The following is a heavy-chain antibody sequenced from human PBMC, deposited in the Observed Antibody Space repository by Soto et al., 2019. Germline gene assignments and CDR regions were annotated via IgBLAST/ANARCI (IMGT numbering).Heavy chain of an antibody. D-gene: IGHD3-9*01. Sequence: SVKVSCKASGGTFSSYAISWVRQAPGQGLEWMGGIIPIFGTANYAQKFQGRVTITADESTSTAYMELSSLRSEDTAVYYCARGPTISDWFDPWGKGTLVTVSS. CDR2: IIPIFGTA. J-gene: IGHJ5*02. V-gene: IGHV1-69*13. CDR3: ARGPTISDWFDP. CDR1: GGTFSSYA.